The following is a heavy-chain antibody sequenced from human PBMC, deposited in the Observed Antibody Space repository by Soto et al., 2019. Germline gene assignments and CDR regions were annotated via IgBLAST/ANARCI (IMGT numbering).Heavy chain of an antibody. CDR1: GFTFYDYG. CDR2: INWNGGST. CDR3: TRARGSGSYANFDY. D-gene: IGHD3-10*01. J-gene: IGHJ4*02. Sequence: EVQLVESGGGVVRPGGSLRLSCAASGFTFYDYGMSWVRQAPGKGLVWVSGINWNGGSTGYADSVKGRFTISRDNAKNSLYLQMNSLRAEDTALHYCTRARGSGSYANFDYWGQGTLVTVSS. V-gene: IGHV3-20*04.